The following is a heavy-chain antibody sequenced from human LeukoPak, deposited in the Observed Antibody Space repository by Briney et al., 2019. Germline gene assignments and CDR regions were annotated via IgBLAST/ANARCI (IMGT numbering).Heavy chain of an antibody. D-gene: IGHD4-17*01. CDR2: ISSSSSYI. CDR3: AKDPNGDYIGAHDF. J-gene: IGHJ3*01. CDR1: GFTFSSYS. Sequence: GGSLRLSCAASGFTFSSYSMNWVRQAPGKGLEWVSSISSSSSYIYYADSVKGRFTISRDNAKNSLYLQMNSLRAEDTAVYYCAKDPNGDYIGAHDFWGQGTMVSVSS. V-gene: IGHV3-21*01.